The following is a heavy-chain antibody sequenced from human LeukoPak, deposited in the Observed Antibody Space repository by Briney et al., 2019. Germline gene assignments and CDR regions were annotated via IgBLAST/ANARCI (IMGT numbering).Heavy chain of an antibody. J-gene: IGHJ4*02. CDR1: GFTFSNTW. CDR3: ARALWEYKFDY. Sequence: GWSLRLSCAASGFTFSNTWMHWVRLVPGKGLVWVSRISPDGTRTGYADPVTGRFTVSRDNAKSTLYLQLDSLRAEDTAVYYWARALWEYKFDYWGQGDLVTVSS. CDR2: ISPDGTRT. V-gene: IGHV3-74*01. D-gene: IGHD1-1*01.